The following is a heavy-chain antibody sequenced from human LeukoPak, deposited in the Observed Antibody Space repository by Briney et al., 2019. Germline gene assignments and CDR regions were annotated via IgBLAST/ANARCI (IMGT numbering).Heavy chain of an antibody. V-gene: IGHV3-30*18. D-gene: IGHD5-18*01. CDR2: MSYDGSNK. Sequence: GGSLRLSCAASGFTFSSSGMHWVRQAPGKGLEWVAVMSYDGSNKYYVDSVKGRFTISRDNSKNTLYLQMNSLRPEDTAVYYCAKDQAGYSNYFEHWGQGTPVIVSS. CDR1: GFTFSSSG. CDR3: AKDQAGYSNYFEH. J-gene: IGHJ4*02.